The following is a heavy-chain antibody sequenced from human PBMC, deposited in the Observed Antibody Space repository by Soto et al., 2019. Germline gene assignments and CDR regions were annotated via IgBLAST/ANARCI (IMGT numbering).Heavy chain of an antibody. CDR2: IWYDGSNK. V-gene: IGHV3-33*01. CDR3: ARDGSEQWLDYYYYGMDV. CDR1: GFTFSSYG. D-gene: IGHD6-19*01. Sequence: QVQLVESGGGVVQPGRSLRLSCAASGFTFSSYGMHWVRQAPGKGLEWVAVIWYDGSNKYYADSVKGRFTISRDNPKNTLYLQMNSLRAEDTAVYYCARDGSEQWLDYYYYGMDVWGQGTTVTVSS. J-gene: IGHJ6*02.